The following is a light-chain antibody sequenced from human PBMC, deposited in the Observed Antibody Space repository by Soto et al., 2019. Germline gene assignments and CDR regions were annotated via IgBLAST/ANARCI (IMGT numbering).Light chain of an antibody. CDR1: NIGRKS. CDR2: DDT. V-gene: IGLV3-21*02. CDR3: QVWDSSSDHYV. Sequence: SYELTQPHSVSVAPGQTARITCGGNNIGRKSVHWYQQKPGQAPVLVVYDDTDRPSGIPERFSGSNSGNTAALTISRVEAGDEAVYYCQVWDSSSDHYVFGTGTKVTVL. J-gene: IGLJ1*01.